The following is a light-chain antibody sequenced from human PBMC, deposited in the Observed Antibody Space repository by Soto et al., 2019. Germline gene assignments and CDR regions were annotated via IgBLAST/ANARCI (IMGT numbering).Light chain of an antibody. J-gene: IGLJ1*01. Sequence: QPVLTQPPSSSASPGESARLTCTLPSDINVGSYNIYWYQQKPGSPPRYLLYYYSDSDKGQGSGVPSRFSGSKDASANTGILLISGLQSYYVADYYSMVFPSNASQVFLTGTKVTV. CDR2: YYSDSDK. V-gene: IGLV5-37*01. CDR3: MVFPSNASQV. CDR1: SDINVGSYN.